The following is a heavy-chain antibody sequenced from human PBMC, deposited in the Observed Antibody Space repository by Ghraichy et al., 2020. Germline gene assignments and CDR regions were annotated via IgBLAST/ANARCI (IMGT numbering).Heavy chain of an antibody. V-gene: IGHV3-7*03. Sequence: GGSLRLSCAASGFSFRSYWMTWVRQAPGKGLEWVANIKIDETEKYYVGSVKGRFTISRDNAKNSLYLQMNSLRAEDTALYYCGRGGPDNSNYAVDIWGQGTTVTVSS. J-gene: IGHJ3*02. D-gene: IGHD4-11*01. CDR1: GFSFRSYW. CDR2: IKIDETEK. CDR3: GRGGPDNSNYAVDI.